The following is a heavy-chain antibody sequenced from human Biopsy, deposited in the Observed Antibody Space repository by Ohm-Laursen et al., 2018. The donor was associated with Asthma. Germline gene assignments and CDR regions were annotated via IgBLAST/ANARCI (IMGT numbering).Heavy chain of an antibody. CDR2: IYSGGTS. CDR3: ARGDSSNWSHYYFDY. CDR1: GFAVSRDY. Sequence: SLRLSCAAPGFAVSRDYMLWVRQAPGKGLEWVSVIYSGGTSHTADSVRGRFTISRDYSKNTLYLQMHSLRAEDTAVYYCARGDSSNWSHYYFDYWGQGTLVTVSS. V-gene: IGHV3-53*01. J-gene: IGHJ4*02. D-gene: IGHD3-22*01.